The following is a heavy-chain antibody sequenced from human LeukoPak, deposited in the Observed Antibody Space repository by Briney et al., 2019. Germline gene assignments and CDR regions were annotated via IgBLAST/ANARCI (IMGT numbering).Heavy chain of an antibody. J-gene: IGHJ4*02. V-gene: IGHV1-69*05. CDR1: GGTFSSYA. Sequence: ASVKVSCKASGGTFSSYAISWVRQAPGQGLEWMGGIIPIFGTANYAQKFQGRVTITTDESTSTAYMELSSLRSEDTAVYYCARVITVGAALDYWGQGTLVTVSS. CDR3: ARVITVGAALDY. CDR2: IIPIFGTA. D-gene: IGHD1-26*01.